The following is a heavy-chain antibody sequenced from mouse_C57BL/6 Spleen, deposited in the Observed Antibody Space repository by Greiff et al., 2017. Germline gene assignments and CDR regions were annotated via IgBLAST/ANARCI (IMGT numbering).Heavy chain of an antibody. J-gene: IGHJ3*01. CDR2: IDPSDSYT. CDR1: GYTFTSYW. CDR3: ARSSSSTFAY. Sequence: QVQLQQPGAELVMPGASVKLSCKASGYTFTSYWMHWVKQRPGQGLEWIGEIDPSDSYTNYNQKFKGKSTLTVDNSSSTAYMQLSSLTSEDSAVYYCARSSSSTFAYWGQGTLVTVSA. V-gene: IGHV1-69*01. D-gene: IGHD1-1*01.